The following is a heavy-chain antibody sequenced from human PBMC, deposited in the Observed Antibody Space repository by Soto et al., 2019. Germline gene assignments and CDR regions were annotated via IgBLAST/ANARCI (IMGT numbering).Heavy chain of an antibody. Sequence: PGESLKISCKGSGYSFTSYWISWVRQMPAKGLEWMGRIDPSDSYANYSPSFQGHVTFSADKSISTAYLQWSSLRASDTAMYYCARHKASYYDSSGAWGQGTLVTVSS. D-gene: IGHD3-22*01. CDR1: GYSFTSYW. CDR2: IDPSDSYA. J-gene: IGHJ5*02. V-gene: IGHV5-10-1*01. CDR3: ARHKASYYDSSGA.